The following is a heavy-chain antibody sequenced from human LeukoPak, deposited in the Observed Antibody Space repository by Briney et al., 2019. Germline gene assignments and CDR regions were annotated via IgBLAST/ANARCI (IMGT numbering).Heavy chain of an antibody. Sequence: ASVKVSCKASGYTFTGYYIHWVRQAPGQGLEWMGWINPNTGGTTNAQKFQGRVTMTRDTSISTAYMELSSLTSDDTAVYYCARSTSDWLLQILDYWGQGTLVTVSS. V-gene: IGHV1-2*02. D-gene: IGHD3/OR15-3a*01. CDR3: ARSTSDWLLQILDY. CDR1: GYTFTGYY. J-gene: IGHJ4*02. CDR2: INPNTGGT.